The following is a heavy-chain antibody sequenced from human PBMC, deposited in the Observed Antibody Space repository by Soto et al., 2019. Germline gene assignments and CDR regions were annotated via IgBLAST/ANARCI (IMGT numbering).Heavy chain of an antibody. CDR1: GGSFSGYY. Sequence: QVQLQQWGAGPLRPLETLSLTCGVSGGSFSGYYWAWIHQSPGKGLEWIGEINDRGSINYNPSLKSRVSISVDTSKNHYSLNLRSVTAGDTAVYYCARESHDILTGPPWVWYFDLWGRGTLVTVSS. CDR2: INDRGSI. V-gene: IGHV4-34*01. CDR3: ARESHDILTGPPWVWYFDL. D-gene: IGHD3-9*01. J-gene: IGHJ2*01.